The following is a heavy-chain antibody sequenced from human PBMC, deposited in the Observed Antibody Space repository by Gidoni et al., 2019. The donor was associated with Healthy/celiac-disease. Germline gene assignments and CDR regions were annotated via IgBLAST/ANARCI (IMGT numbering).Heavy chain of an antibody. D-gene: IGHD3-22*01. Sequence: QVQLVQSGAEVKKPGASVKVSCKASGYTFPSYGINWVRQAPGQGLEWMGWISAYNGNTNYAQKLQGRVTMTTDTSTSTAYMELRSLRSDDTAVYYCARAQYYYDTRGYPGDYWGQGTLVTVSS. CDR3: ARAQYYYDTRGYPGDY. CDR2: ISAYNGNT. J-gene: IGHJ4*02. V-gene: IGHV1-18*04. CDR1: GYTFPSYG.